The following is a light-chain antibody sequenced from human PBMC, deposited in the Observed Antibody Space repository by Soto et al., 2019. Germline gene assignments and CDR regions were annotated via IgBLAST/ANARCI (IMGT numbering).Light chain of an antibody. CDR2: AAS. V-gene: IGKV1-17*03. Sequence: DIQMTQSPSAMSASVGDRVTITCRASQGISHYLAWFQQKPGKVPKRLIYAASSLQGGVPSRFSGSGSGTEFTLTISSLQSEDFAVYYCQQYNNWPKTFGQGTKVDIK. CDR3: QQYNNWPKT. J-gene: IGKJ1*01. CDR1: QGISHY.